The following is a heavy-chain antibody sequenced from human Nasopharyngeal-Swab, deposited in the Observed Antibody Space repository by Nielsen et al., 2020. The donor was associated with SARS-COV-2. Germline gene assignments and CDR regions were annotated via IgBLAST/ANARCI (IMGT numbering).Heavy chain of an antibody. J-gene: IGHJ6*02. CDR3: ARLGYSSSWLGGYYYYGMDV. CDR2: IIPIFGTA. V-gene: IGHV1-69*13. CDR1: GGTFSSYA. Sequence: SVKVSCKASGGTFSSYAISWVRQAPGQGLEWMGGIIPIFGTANYAQKFQGRVTITADESTSPAYMELSSLRSEDTAVYYCARLGYSSSWLGGYYYYGMDVWGQGTTVTVSS. D-gene: IGHD6-13*01.